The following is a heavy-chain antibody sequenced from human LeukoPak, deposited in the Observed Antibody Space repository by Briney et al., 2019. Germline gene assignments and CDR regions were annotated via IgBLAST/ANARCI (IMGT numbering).Heavy chain of an antibody. CDR3: AKTYGFDY. D-gene: IGHD2-8*01. Sequence: GGSLRLSCAASGFTFSSYGMHWVRQAPGKGLEWVAFIRYDGSDKYYADSVKGRFTISRDNSKNTLYLQMNSLRVEDTAVYYCAKTYGFDYWGQGTLVSVSS. CDR2: IRYDGSDK. CDR1: GFTFSSYG. V-gene: IGHV3-30*02. J-gene: IGHJ4*02.